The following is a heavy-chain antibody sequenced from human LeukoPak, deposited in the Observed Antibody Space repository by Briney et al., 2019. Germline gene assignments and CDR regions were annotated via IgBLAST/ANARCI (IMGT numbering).Heavy chain of an antibody. Sequence: ASVKVSCKASGYTFTSYDIKWVRQATGQGLAWMGWMNPNSGNTGYPQKFQGRVTIARNTSISTAYMELSSLRSEDTAVYYCARGSSSWYGDQFYFDYWGQGTLVTVSS. J-gene: IGHJ4*02. V-gene: IGHV1-8*01. CDR2: MNPNSGNT. CDR3: ARGSSSWYGDQFYFDY. CDR1: GYTFTSYD. D-gene: IGHD6-13*01.